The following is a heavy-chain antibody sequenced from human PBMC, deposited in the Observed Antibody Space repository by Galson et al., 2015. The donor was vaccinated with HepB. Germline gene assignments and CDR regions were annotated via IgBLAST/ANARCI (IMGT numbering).Heavy chain of an antibody. Sequence: SVKVSCKASGYTFTSYAMHWVRQAPGQRLEWMGWINAGNGNTKYSQKFQGRVTITRDTSASTAYMELSSLRSEDTAVYYYAREGAYSSSWQLDYWGQGTLVTVSS. CDR1: GYTFTSYA. CDR2: INAGNGNT. CDR3: AREGAYSSSWQLDY. J-gene: IGHJ4*02. V-gene: IGHV1-3*01. D-gene: IGHD6-13*01.